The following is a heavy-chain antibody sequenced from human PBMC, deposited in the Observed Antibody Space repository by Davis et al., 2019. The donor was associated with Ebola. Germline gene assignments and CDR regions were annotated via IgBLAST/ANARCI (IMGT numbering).Heavy chain of an antibody. CDR1: GGSFDGYY. D-gene: IGHD5-12*01. J-gene: IGHJ4*02. CDR3: ARAGGSGYYNSDD. Sequence: MPGGSLRLSCAVYGGSFDGYYWSWIRQPPGQGLECIGEINHGGNPNYNPSLKSRVTISVDESKSLFSLRLTSVTAADTAVYYCARAGGSGYYNSDDWGQGTLVTVSS. V-gene: IGHV4-34*01. CDR2: INHGGNP.